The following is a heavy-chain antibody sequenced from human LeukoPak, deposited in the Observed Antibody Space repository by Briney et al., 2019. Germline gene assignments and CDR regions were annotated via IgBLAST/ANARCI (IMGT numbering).Heavy chain of an antibody. D-gene: IGHD6-19*01. CDR2: IYNSEST. Sequence: SETLSLTCTVSCGSDSRFYWRWIRQPPGGGLVGIGYIYNSESTEYTSSIESRVTLSVDTSKNQLFLNLTSVTAQDTAVYYCARFHSGPGGWYVPGYFDLWGRGTLVTVSS. V-gene: IGHV4-4*09. CDR3: ARFHSGPGGWYVPGYFDL. J-gene: IGHJ2*01. CDR1: CGSDSRFY.